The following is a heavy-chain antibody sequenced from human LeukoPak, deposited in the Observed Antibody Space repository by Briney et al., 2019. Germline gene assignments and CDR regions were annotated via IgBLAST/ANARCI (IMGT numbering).Heavy chain of an antibody. J-gene: IGHJ4*02. Sequence: GGSLRLSCAASGFTFSSYGVHWVRQAPGKGLEWVAVISYDGSNKYYADSVKGRFTISRDNSKNTLYLQMNSLRAEDTAVYYCATAHYYDSSGYFDYWGQGTLVTVSS. CDR2: ISYDGSNK. CDR3: ATAHYYDSSGYFDY. D-gene: IGHD3-22*01. V-gene: IGHV3-30*03. CDR1: GFTFSSYG.